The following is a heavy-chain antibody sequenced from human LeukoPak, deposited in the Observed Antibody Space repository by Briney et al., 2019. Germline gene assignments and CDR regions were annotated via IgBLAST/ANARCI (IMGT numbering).Heavy chain of an antibody. CDR2: ITSGGNT. D-gene: IGHD5-12*01. Sequence: GGSLRLSCAASGFSFSGYGMHWVRQAPGKGLEWVSVITSGGNTYYADSVKGRFTTSRDNSKNTLYVQMNSLRAEDTAIYYCARGRGYRDYDRPLDYWGQGTLVTVSS. CDR3: ARGRGYRDYDRPLDY. J-gene: IGHJ4*02. V-gene: IGHV3-53*01. CDR1: GFSFSGYG.